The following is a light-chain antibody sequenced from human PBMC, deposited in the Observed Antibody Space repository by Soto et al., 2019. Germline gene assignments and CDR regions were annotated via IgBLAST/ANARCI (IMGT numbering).Light chain of an antibody. J-gene: IGKJ1*01. CDR1: QSVSSN. V-gene: IGKV3D-15*01. CDR2: EAS. CDR3: LQDYNYPVT. Sequence: EIVMTQSPATLSVSPGERATLSCRASQSVSSNLAWYQQNPGQAPRLLIYEASSRATGIPDRFSGSGTGPEFILTISSLQPEDFATYYCLQDYNYPVTFGQGTKV.